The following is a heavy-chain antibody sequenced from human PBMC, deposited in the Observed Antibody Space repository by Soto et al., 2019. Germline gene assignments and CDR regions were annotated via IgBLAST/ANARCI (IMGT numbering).Heavy chain of an antibody. J-gene: IGHJ4*02. CDR3: AHRKAWGGGDYCDF. V-gene: IGHV2-5*02. Sequence: QITLKESGPPLVKPTQTLTLTCTFSVFALTTSGGSVGWIRQPPGKALEWLALIYWDDDKRYSPSLKSRLTITKDTSKTQLGLTMTNTDPVDTATYYCAHRKAWGGGDYCDFWGQGTLVTVSS. CDR2: IYWDDDK. D-gene: IGHD3-16*01. CDR1: VFALTTSGGS.